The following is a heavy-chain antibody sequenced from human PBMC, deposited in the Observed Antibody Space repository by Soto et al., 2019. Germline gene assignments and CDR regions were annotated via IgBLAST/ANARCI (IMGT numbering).Heavy chain of an antibody. Sequence: QVQLVESGGGVVQPGRSLKLSCAASGFALTNYGMHWVRQAPGKGLEWVAVMWDGGENRYYARSVKGRFTISRDASQNTLYLQMNSLKSEDTAVDYCARDIKLAELGDYAMDLWGHGTTGTVSS. D-gene: IGHD3-16*01. V-gene: IGHV3-33*01. CDR2: MWDGGENR. CDR3: ARDIKLAELGDYAMDL. CDR1: GFALTNYG. J-gene: IGHJ6*02.